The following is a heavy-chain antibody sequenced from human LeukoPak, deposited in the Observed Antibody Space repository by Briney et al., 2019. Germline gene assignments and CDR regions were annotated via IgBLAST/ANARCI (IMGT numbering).Heavy chain of an antibody. J-gene: IGHJ4*02. CDR1: GGSISSGSYY. V-gene: IGHV4-61*02. CDR3: TREEGGTTVDY. Sequence: SETLSLTCTVSGGSISSGSYYWSWIRQPAGKGLEWIGRIYTSGSTNYNPSLKSRVTISVDTSKNQFSLKVNSVTAADTTAYYCTREEGGTTVDYWGQGTLVTVSS. CDR2: IYTSGST. D-gene: IGHD1-1*01.